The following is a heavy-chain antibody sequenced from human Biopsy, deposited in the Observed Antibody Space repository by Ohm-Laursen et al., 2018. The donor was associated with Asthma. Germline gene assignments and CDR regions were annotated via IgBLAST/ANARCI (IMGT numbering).Heavy chain of an antibody. CDR3: PRPSPNRDILYYYYHMDV. CDR2: ISPIFGSS. Sequence: SVNVSRKASGGMFGNYAISSGRQTPGLGLEWMGGISPIFGSSNYTQRFQGRVAVTADIFTRTVYMELSGLRFDDTAIYYFPRPSPNRDILYYYYHMDVWGQGTTVIVSS. D-gene: IGHD3-3*02. J-gene: IGHJ6*02. V-gene: IGHV1-69*06. CDR1: GGMFGNYA.